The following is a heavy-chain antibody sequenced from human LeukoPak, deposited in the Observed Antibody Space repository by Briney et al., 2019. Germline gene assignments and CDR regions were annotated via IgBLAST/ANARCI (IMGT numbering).Heavy chain of an antibody. D-gene: IGHD6-19*01. CDR1: GASVSSGSYY. J-gene: IGHJ4*02. Sequence: SETLSLTCTVSGASVSSGSYYWSRIRQPPGKGLEWIGYMYYSGSTNYNPSLKSRVTISVDTSKNQFSLKLSSVTAADTAVYYCARFPPGIAVAGHNDYWGQGTLVIVSS. CDR3: ARFPPGIAVAGHNDY. CDR2: MYYSGST. V-gene: IGHV4-61*01.